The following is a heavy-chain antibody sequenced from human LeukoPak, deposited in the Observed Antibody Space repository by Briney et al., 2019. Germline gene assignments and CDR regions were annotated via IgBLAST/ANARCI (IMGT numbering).Heavy chain of an antibody. D-gene: IGHD3-10*01. CDR1: GYTFTCYY. CDR3: ARGPIRGDAFDI. J-gene: IGHJ3*02. V-gene: IGHV1-2*02. Sequence: ASVKVSCKASGYTFTCYYMHWVRQAPGQGLEWMGWINPNSGGTNYAQKFQGRVTMTRDTSISTAYMELSRLRSDDTAVYYCARGPIRGDAFDIWGQGTMVTVSS. CDR2: INPNSGGT.